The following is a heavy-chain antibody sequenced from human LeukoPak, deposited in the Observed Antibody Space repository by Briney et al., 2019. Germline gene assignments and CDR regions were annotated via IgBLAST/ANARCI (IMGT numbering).Heavy chain of an antibody. V-gene: IGHV3-66*01. CDR2: IYSGGST. CDR1: GFTFSSNH. CDR3: AREAGAPKALYYFDY. J-gene: IGHJ4*02. Sequence: GGSLRLSCAASGFTFSSNHMSWVRQAPGKGLEWVSVIYSGGSTYYADSVKGRFTISRDNSKNTLSLQMNSLRAEDTAVYYCAREAGAPKALYYFDYWGQGTLVTVSS. D-gene: IGHD1-26*01.